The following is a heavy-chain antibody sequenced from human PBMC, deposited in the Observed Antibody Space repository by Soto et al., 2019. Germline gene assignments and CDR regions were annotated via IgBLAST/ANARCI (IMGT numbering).Heavy chain of an antibody. Sequence: PGGSLRLSCAASGFTFSSYGMHWVRQAPGKGLEWVAVIWYDGSNKYYADSVKGRFTISRDNSKNTLYLQMNSLRAEDTAVYYCEREPQGAHSSGTLDPWGQGTLVTVSS. CDR3: EREPQGAHSSGTLDP. CDR2: IWYDGSNK. D-gene: IGHD6-19*01. CDR1: GFTFSSYG. V-gene: IGHV3-33*01. J-gene: IGHJ5*02.